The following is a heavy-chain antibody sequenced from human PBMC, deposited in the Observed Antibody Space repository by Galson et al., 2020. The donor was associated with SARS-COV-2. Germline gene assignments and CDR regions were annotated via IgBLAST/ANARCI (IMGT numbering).Heavy chain of an antibody. CDR2: INHSGST. J-gene: IGHJ5*02. CDR3: ARGTSIRYFDWPLKGWFDP. Sequence: SETLSLTCVVYGGAFSGYYWSWIRQPPGKGLEWIGEINHSGSTKYNPSLKSRVTISVDTSKNQFSLKLSSVTAADTAVYYCARGTSIRYFDWPLKGWFDPWGQGTLVTVSS. CDR1: GGAFSGYY. V-gene: IGHV4-34*01. D-gene: IGHD3-9*01.